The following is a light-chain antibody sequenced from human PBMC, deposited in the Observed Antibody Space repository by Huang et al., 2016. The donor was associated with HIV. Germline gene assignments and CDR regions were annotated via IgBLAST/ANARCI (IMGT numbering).Light chain of an antibody. J-gene: IGKJ4*01. CDR3: QQYHNWPPLT. CDR2: CAA. Sequence: EIVMTQSPATLSVSPGERATLSCRASRRVSRNLAWYQQRHGQAPRLLIYCAATRATGIPARFSGSGSGTEFTLTISSLQSDDVAVYYCQQYHNWPPLTFGGGSKVEIK. CDR1: RRVSRN. V-gene: IGKV3-15*01.